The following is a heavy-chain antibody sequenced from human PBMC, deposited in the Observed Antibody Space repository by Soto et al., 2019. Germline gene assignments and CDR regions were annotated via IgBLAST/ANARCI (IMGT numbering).Heavy chain of an antibody. CDR1: GGSVSSGDYF. Sequence: TLSLTCTVSGGSVSSGDYFWSWIRQPPGKGLEWIGYIYDSGSSYYNPSLKSRVTMSVDTSKNQFSLKLRSVTAADTAMYYCAREKGYISGPKNFDSWGQGTLVTVSS. V-gene: IGHV4-30-4*01. CDR3: AREKGYISGPKNFDS. D-gene: IGHD5-12*01. J-gene: IGHJ4*02. CDR2: IYDSGSS.